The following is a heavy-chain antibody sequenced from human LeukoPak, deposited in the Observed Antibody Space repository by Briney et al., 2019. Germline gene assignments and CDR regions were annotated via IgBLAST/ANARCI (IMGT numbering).Heavy chain of an antibody. J-gene: IGHJ4*02. CDR2: INHSGST. CDR3: ARENRLGYCSSTSCLPFDY. CDR1: GGSFSGYY. Sequence: PSETLSLTCAVYGGSFSGYYWSWIRQPPGKGLEWIGEINHSGSTNYNPSLKSRVNISVDTSKNQFSLKLSSVTAADTAVYYCARENRLGYCSSTSCLPFDYWGQGTLVTVSS. V-gene: IGHV4-34*01. D-gene: IGHD2-2*01.